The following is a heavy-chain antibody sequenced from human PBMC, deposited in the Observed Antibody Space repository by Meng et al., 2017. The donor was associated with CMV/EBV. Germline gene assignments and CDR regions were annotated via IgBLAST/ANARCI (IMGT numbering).Heavy chain of an antibody. J-gene: IGHJ4*02. D-gene: IGHD1-26*01. CDR2: ISWNSGSI. CDR1: GFTFDDYA. CDR3: AKDTGHSGSYPLHY. Sequence: SLKISCAASGFTFDDYAMHWVRQAPGKGLEWVSGISWNSGSIGYADSVKGRFTISRDNAKNSLYLQMNSLRAEDTALYYCAKDTGHSGSYPLHYWGQGTLVTVSS. V-gene: IGHV3-9*01.